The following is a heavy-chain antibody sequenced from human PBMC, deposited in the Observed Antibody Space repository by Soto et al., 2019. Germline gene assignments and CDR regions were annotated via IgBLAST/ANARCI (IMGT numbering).Heavy chain of an antibody. Sequence: AASAKVSWKASCYSFTSYGIRSGRQAPGQGLEWMGWISAYNGNTNYAQKRQGRVTMTTDTSTSTAYMELRSLRSDDTAVYYCARVAGYGYYTMGPWGQGTLVTVSS. CDR2: ISAYNGNT. CDR1: CYSFTSYG. D-gene: IGHD4-17*01. CDR3: ARVAGYGYYTMGP. V-gene: IGHV1-18*04. J-gene: IGHJ5*02.